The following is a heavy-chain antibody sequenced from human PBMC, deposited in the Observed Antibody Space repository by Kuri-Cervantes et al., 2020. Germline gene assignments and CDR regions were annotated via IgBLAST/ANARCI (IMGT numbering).Heavy chain of an antibody. CDR3: ARDQDSSGYYYPPYFDY. J-gene: IGHJ4*02. Sequence: GESLKISCAASGFTFSSYSMNWVRQAPGEGLEWVSYISSSSSTIYYADSVKGRFTISRDNAKNSLYLQMNSLRDEDTAVYYCARDQDSSGYYYPPYFDYWGQGTLVTVSS. D-gene: IGHD3-22*01. CDR2: ISSSSSTI. V-gene: IGHV3-48*02. CDR1: GFTFSSYS.